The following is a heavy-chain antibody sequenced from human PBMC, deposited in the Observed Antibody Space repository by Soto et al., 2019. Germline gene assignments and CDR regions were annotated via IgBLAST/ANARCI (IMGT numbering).Heavy chain of an antibody. CDR1: GGLFSSYA. V-gene: IGHV1-69*13. CDR2: IIPVFGTA. J-gene: IGHJ4*02. Sequence: ASVKGSCKAAGGLFSSYASSWVRQAPGQGLEWMGGIIPVFGTANYAQKFQGRVTITADESTNTAYMDLSSLKSEDTAIYYCARGSSGYVWFHEFWGQGTLVTVSS. D-gene: IGHD3-22*01. CDR3: ARGSSGYVWFHEF.